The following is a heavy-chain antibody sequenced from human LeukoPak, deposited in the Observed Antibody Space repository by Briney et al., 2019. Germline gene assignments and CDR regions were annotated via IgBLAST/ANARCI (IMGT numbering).Heavy chain of an antibody. V-gene: IGHV4-34*01. Sequence: SETLSLTCGVYGASFSLYHWRWIRQSPGKGVEWLGEVNRWGRSNYNPSLERRVTISVEKSKNQFSLNLRSLTAADTAVYYCATDSQSSVYYFWSQGALVTVSS. CDR2: VNRWGRS. D-gene: IGHD6-25*01. J-gene: IGHJ4*02. CDR3: ATDSQSSVYYF. CDR1: GASFSLYH.